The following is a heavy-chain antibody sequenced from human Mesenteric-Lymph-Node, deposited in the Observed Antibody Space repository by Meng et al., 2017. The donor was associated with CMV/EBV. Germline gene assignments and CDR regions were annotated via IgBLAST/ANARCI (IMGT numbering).Heavy chain of an antibody. CDR2: IWYDGSNN. D-gene: IGHD5-12*01. V-gene: IGHV3-33*06. CDR3: AKGVATIDGGYYFDY. CDR1: GFNFNNDG. Sequence: AGFNFNNDGMDWVRQAPGKGLEGVAVIWYDGSNNYYGDSVKGRFTISRDNSRNTLYLQMNSLRAEDTAVYYCAKGVATIDGGYYFDYWGQGTLVTVSS. J-gene: IGHJ4*02.